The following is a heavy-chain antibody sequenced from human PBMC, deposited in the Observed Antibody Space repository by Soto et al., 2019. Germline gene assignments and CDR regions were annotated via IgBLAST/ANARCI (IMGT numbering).Heavy chain of an antibody. CDR1: GGTFSSYA. CDR3: ARGLAYCGGDCYSPAFDI. CDR2: IIPIFGTA. D-gene: IGHD2-21*02. Sequence: QVQLVQSGAEVKKPGSSVKVSCKASGGTFSSYAISWVRQAPGQGLKWMGGIIPIFGTANYAQKFQGRVTITADESTSTAYMELSSLRSEDTAVYYCARGLAYCGGDCYSPAFDIWGQGTMVTVSS. J-gene: IGHJ3*02. V-gene: IGHV1-69*12.